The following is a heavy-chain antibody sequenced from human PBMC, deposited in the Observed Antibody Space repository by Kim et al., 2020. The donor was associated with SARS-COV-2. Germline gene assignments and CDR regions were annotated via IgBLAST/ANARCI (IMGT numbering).Heavy chain of an antibody. D-gene: IGHD2-15*01. Sequence: NYNPSRKSRVTISVDTSKNQFSLKRSSVTAADTAVYYCARVVVGATGWFDPWGQGTLVTVSS. V-gene: IGHV4-34*09. J-gene: IGHJ5*02. CDR3: ARVVVGATGWFDP.